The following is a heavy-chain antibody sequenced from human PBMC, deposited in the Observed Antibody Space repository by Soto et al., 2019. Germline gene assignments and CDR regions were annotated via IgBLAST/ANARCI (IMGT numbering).Heavy chain of an antibody. J-gene: IGHJ4*02. CDR3: ARDRGLRYLFDY. D-gene: IGHD4-17*01. CDR1: GFTFSSYA. V-gene: IGHV3-30-3*01. Sequence: ESGGGVVQPGRSLRLSCAASGFTFSSYAMHWVRQAPGKGLEWVAVISYDGSNKYYADSVKGRFTISRDNSKNTLYLQMNSLRAEDTAVYYCARDRGLRYLFDYWGQGTLVTVSS. CDR2: ISYDGSNK.